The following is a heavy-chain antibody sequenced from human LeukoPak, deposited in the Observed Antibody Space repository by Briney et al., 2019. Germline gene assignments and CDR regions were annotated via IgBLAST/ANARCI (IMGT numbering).Heavy chain of an antibody. J-gene: IGHJ4*02. CDR3: AKDRGWLQFDY. V-gene: IGHV4-59*11. Sequence: SETLSLTCTVSGVSINSHFWNWIRQSPGKGLEWIGYIYYSGISNYNPSLKSRATISVDTSKSQFSLNLNFVTAADTAVYFCAKDRGWLQFDYWGQGILVTVSS. CDR2: IYYSGIS. D-gene: IGHD5-24*01. CDR1: GVSINSHF.